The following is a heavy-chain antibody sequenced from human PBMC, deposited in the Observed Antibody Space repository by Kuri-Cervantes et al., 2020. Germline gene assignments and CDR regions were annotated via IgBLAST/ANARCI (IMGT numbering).Heavy chain of an antibody. V-gene: IGHV4-34*01. CDR2: INHSGST. D-gene: IGHD6-19*01. Sequence: SETLSLTCAVYGGSFSGYYWSWIRQPPGKGLEWIGEINHSGSTYYNPSLKSRVTISVDTSKNQFSLKLSSVTAADTAVYYCARDEYSSGWYSDYWGQGTQVTVSS. J-gene: IGHJ4*02. CDR3: ARDEYSSGWYSDY. CDR1: GGSFSGYY.